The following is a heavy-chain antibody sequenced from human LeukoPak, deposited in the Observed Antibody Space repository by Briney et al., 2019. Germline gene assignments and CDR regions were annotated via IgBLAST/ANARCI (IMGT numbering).Heavy chain of an antibody. J-gene: IGHJ4*02. Sequence: GGSLRLSCAASGFTFSSYSMNWVRQAPGKGLEWVSSISSSSSYIYYADSVKGRFTISKDNAKNSLYLQTNSLRAEDTAVYYCARGKVGATPPRLNYWGQGTLVTVSS. D-gene: IGHD1-26*01. CDR2: ISSSSSYI. CDR1: GFTFSSYS. CDR3: ARGKVGATPPRLNY. V-gene: IGHV3-21*01.